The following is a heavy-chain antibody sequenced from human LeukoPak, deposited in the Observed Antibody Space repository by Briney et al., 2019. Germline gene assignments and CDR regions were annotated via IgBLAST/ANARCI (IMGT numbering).Heavy chain of an antibody. CDR3: ARDPSSRRNY. D-gene: IGHD1-1*01. CDR1: GGSFSGYY. V-gene: IGHV4-34*01. Sequence: PSETLSLTCAVYGGSFSGYYWSWIRQPPGKGLEWIGEINHSGSTNYNPSLKSRVTISVDTSKNQFSLKLSSVTAADTAVYYCARDPSSRRNYWGQGTLVTVSS. J-gene: IGHJ4*02. CDR2: INHSGST.